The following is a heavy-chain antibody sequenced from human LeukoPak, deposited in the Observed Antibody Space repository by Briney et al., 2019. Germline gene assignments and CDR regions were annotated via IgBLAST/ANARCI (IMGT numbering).Heavy chain of an antibody. CDR1: GFTFSTYS. J-gene: IGHJ4*02. V-gene: IGHV3-21*01. CDR3: ARVRCSGGGCFYNFDY. D-gene: IGHD2-15*01. Sequence: WGSLRLSCAASGFTFSTYSMNWVGQAPGKGLEWVSSLSSSSTYVYYADSVKGRFTISRDNAKNSLYLQMNSLRAEDTAVYYCARVRCSGGGCFYNFDYWGQGSVVTVSS. CDR2: LSSSSTYV.